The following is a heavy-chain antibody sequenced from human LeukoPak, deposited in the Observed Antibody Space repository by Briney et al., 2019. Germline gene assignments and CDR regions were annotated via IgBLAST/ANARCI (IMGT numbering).Heavy chain of an antibody. V-gene: IGHV4-4*07. J-gene: IGHJ4*02. D-gene: IGHD2-15*01. CDR1: GGSISSYF. CDR3: ARDYPCGGGSCYDY. Sequence: SETLSLTCTVSGGSISSYFWSWIRQPAGKGLEWIGRMYTSGSTNCNPSLKSRVIMSVDTSKNQFSLNLSSVTAADTAVYYCARDYPCGGGSCYDYWGQGTLVTVSS. CDR2: MYTSGST.